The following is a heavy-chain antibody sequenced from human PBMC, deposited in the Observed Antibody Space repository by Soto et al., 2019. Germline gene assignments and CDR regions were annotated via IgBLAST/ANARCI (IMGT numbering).Heavy chain of an antibody. CDR2: ISTYNGNT. CDR3: ARLGYRGSYYYYYYGMDV. CDR1: GYTFTSYD. Sequence: ASVKVSCKACGYTFTSYDISWVRQAPGKEVEWMGWISTYNGNTNYAQKLQGRVTMPTDTSTSTAYMELRSLRSDDTAVYYCARLGYRGSYYYYYYGMDVWGQGTTVTVSS. V-gene: IGHV1-18*01. D-gene: IGHD4-4*01. J-gene: IGHJ6*02.